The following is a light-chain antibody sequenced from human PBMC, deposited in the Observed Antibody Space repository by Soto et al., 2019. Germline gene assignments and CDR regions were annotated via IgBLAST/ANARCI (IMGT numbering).Light chain of an antibody. Sequence: QSVLTQPPSASGTPGQRVTISCSGSSSNVGGNPVNWYQHVPTTAPKLLIYTNTQRPSGVPDRFSGSKSGTPASLAISGLQSEDEADYYCASWDDSLNGPVFGTGTKVTVL. J-gene: IGLJ1*01. CDR2: TNT. V-gene: IGLV1-44*01. CDR3: ASWDDSLNGPV. CDR1: SSNVGGNP.